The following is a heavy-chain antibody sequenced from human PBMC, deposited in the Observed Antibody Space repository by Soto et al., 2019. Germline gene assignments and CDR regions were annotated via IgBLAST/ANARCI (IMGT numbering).Heavy chain of an antibody. V-gene: IGHV4-59*08. CDR2: IYYSGST. J-gene: IGHJ4*02. CDR3: ARRYGGSIDY. D-gene: IGHD2-15*01. Sequence: QVQLQESGPGLVKPSETLSLTCTVSGGSISSYYWSWIRQPPGKGLEWIGYIYYSGSTNNNPSLKSRVTIAVDTSKNQFSLKLSSVTAADTAVYYCARRYGGSIDYWGQGTLVTVSS. CDR1: GGSISSYY.